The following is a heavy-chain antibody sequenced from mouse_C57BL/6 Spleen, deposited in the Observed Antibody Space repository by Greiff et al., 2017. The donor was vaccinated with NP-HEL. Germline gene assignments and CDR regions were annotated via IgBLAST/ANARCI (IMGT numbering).Heavy chain of an antibody. J-gene: IGHJ4*01. CDR1: GYTFTSYW. CDR2: IYPSDSDT. V-gene: IGHV1-61*01. Sequence: QVQLQQPGAELVRPGSSVKLSCKASGYTFTSYWMDWVKQRPGQGLEWIGNIYPSDSDTHYNQKFKDKATLTVDKSSSTAYMQLSSPTSEDSAVYYCAREGNYYGSSYVGAMDYWGQGTSVTVSS. CDR3: AREGNYYGSSYVGAMDY. D-gene: IGHD1-1*01.